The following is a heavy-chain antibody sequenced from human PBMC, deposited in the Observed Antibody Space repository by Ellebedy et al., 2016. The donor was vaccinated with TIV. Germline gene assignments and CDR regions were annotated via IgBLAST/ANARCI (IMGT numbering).Heavy chain of an antibody. Sequence: MPSETLSLTCAVYGGSFSGYYWSWIRQPPGKGLEWIGEINHSGSTNYNPSLKSRVTVSVDTSKNQFSLKLSSVTAADTAVYYCARGYGGYGRIAAADPNWYFDLWGRGTLVTVSS. D-gene: IGHD6-13*01. CDR3: ARGYGGYGRIAAADPNWYFDL. V-gene: IGHV4-34*01. CDR1: GGSFSGYY. CDR2: INHSGST. J-gene: IGHJ2*01.